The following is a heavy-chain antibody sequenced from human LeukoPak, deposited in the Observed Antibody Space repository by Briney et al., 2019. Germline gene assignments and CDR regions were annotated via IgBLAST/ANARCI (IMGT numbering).Heavy chain of an antibody. CDR3: ARVSYYDSSGYYYPDAFDI. Sequence: SESLSLTCTVSGGSISSYFWSWIRQPPGKGLEWIGYIYYSGSTNYNPSLKSRVTISVDTSKNQFSLKLSSVTAADTAVYYCARVSYYDSSGYYYPDAFDIWGQGTMVTASS. J-gene: IGHJ3*02. CDR1: GGSISSYF. D-gene: IGHD3-22*01. CDR2: IYYSGST. V-gene: IGHV4-59*01.